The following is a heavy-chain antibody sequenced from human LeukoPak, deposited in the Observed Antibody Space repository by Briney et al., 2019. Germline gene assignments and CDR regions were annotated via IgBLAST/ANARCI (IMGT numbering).Heavy chain of an antibody. CDR3: ARDRYYFDY. CDR1: GFTFSDYY. V-gene: IGHV3-11*01. CDR2: ISSSNSTI. D-gene: IGHD3-16*02. J-gene: IGHJ4*02. Sequence: GGSLRLSCAASGFTFSDYYMSWIRQAPGKGLEWVPYISSSNSTISYADSVKGRFTISRDNSKNTLYLQMNSLRAEDTAVYYCARDRYYFDYWGQGTLVTVSS.